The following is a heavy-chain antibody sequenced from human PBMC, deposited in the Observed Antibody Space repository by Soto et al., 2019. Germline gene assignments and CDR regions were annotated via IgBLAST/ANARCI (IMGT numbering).Heavy chain of an antibody. CDR1: GFSLDTSGVS. V-gene: IGHV2-5*02. D-gene: IGHD4-17*01. CDR2: IYWDDDK. CDR3: AHSRLPSTMTTSAEYFQH. Sequence: QITLKESGPTLVKPTQTLTLTCTFSGFSLDTSGVSVAWIRQPPGKALEWLALIYWDDDKRYSPSLKSRLTVTKDTSKNQVVLTTTNMDPVDTATYYCAHSRLPSTMTTSAEYFQHWGQGTLVTVSS. J-gene: IGHJ1*01.